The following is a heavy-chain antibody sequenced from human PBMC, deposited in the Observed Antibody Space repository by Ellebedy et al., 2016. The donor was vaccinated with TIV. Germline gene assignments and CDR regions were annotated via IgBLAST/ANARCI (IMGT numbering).Heavy chain of an antibody. J-gene: IGHJ6*02. Sequence: GESLKISXAASGFTFSSYSMNWVRQAPGKGLEWVSYISSGSNTIYHADSMKGRFTISRDNAKNSLYLQINSLRDEDTAVYFCARDLWPVGGSYSYYNGMDVWGQGTTVTVSS. D-gene: IGHD3-10*01. CDR3: ARDLWPVGGSYSYYNGMDV. CDR1: GFTFSSYS. CDR2: ISSGSNTI. V-gene: IGHV3-48*02.